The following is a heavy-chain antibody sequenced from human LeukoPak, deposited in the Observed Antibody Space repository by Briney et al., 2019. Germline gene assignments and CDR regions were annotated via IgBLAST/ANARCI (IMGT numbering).Heavy chain of an antibody. CDR3: ARGTRAPHRWTFDY. D-gene: IGHD4-23*01. CDR2: ISAYNGNT. J-gene: IGHJ4*02. V-gene: IGHV1-18*01. CDR1: GYTFTSYG. Sequence: ASVKVSCKASGYTFTSYGISWVRQAPGQGLEWMGWISAYNGNTNYAQKLQGRVIMTTDTSTSTAYMELRSLRSDDTAVYYCARGTRAPHRWTFDYWGQGTLVTVSS.